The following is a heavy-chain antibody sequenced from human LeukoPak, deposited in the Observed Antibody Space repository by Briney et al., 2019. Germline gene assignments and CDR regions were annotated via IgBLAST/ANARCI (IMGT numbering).Heavy chain of an antibody. CDR2: IYTSGST. D-gene: IGHD1-26*01. J-gene: IGHJ4*02. Sequence: PSQTLSLTCTVSGGSISSGSYYWSWIRQPAGKGLEWIGRIYTSGSTNYNPSLKSRVTISVDTSKNQFSLKLTSVTAADTAVYYCAREDRYSGTYSAFFDYWGQGTLVTVSS. CDR3: AREDRYSGTYSAFFDY. V-gene: IGHV4-61*02. CDR1: GGSISSGSYY.